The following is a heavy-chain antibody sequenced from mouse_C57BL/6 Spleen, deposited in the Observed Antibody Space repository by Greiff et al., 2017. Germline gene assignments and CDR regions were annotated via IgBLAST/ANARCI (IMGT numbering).Heavy chain of an antibody. D-gene: IGHD1-1*01. J-gene: IGHJ1*03. CDR3: ARPYYYGSSHWYFDV. V-gene: IGHV1-52*01. Sequence: QLQQPGAELVRPGSSVKLSCKASGYTFTSYWMHWVKQRPIQCLEWIGNIDPSDSETHYNQKFKAKATLTVDKYSSTAYMQLSSLTSEDSAVYDCARPYYYGSSHWYFDVWGTGTTVTVSS. CDR2: IDPSDSET. CDR1: GYTFTSYW.